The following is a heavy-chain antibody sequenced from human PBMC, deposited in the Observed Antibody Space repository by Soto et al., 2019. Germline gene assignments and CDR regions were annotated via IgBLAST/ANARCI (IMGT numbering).Heavy chain of an antibody. CDR2: ISAHNGNT. Sequence: QVHLVQSGAEVRKPGASVKVSCKGSGYTFTTYGITWVRQAPGQGLEWMGWISAHNGNTNYAQKRQGRVTVTRDPSTSTAYMELRNLRSDDTAVYYCARGRYGDYWGQGALVTVSS. J-gene: IGHJ4*02. CDR3: ARGRYGDY. V-gene: IGHV1-18*01. CDR1: GYTFTTYG. D-gene: IGHD1-1*01.